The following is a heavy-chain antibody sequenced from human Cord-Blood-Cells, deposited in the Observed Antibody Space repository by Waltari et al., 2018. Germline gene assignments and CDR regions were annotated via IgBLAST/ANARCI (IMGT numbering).Heavy chain of an antibody. Sequence: QVQLQESGPGLVKPSETLSLTCTVSGGSISSYYWSWIRQPAGKGLEWIGRIYTSGGTNYNPALKGRCTMSVDTSKNQFSLKLSSVTAADTAVYYCAREYSGSYYRWFDPWGQGTLVTVSS. CDR3: AREYSGSYYRWFDP. CDR2: IYTSGGT. D-gene: IGHD1-26*01. CDR1: GGSISSYY. J-gene: IGHJ5*02. V-gene: IGHV4-4*07.